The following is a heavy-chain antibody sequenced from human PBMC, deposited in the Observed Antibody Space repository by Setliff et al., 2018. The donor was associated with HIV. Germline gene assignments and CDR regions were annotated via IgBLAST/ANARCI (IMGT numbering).Heavy chain of an antibody. CDR1: GFTFSSYA. J-gene: IGHJ5*02. D-gene: IGHD3-3*01. Sequence: GSLRLSCAASGFTFSSYAMSWVRQAPGKGLEWVSAISSGIGTTYYADSVKGRFTISRDNSKNTLYLQMNSLRAEDTAVYYCVRVVTIFSTGPHFDPWGQGTLVTVSS. V-gene: IGHV3-23*01. CDR3: VRVVTIFSTGPHFDP. CDR2: ISSGIGTT.